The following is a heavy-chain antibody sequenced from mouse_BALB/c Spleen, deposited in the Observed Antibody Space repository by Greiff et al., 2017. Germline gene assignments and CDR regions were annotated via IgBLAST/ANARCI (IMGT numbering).Heavy chain of an antibody. Sequence: EVKLMESGGGLVKPGGSLKLSCAASGFTFSSYAMSWVRQTPEKRLEWVASISSGGSTYYPDTVTGRFTISRDNAKNTLYLEMSSLRSEDTAMYYCAKLYYDYGLYAMDYWGQGTSVTVSS. CDR2: ISSGGST. D-gene: IGHD2-4*01. CDR1: GFTFSSYA. CDR3: AKLYYDYGLYAMDY. V-gene: IGHV5-6-5*01. J-gene: IGHJ4*01.